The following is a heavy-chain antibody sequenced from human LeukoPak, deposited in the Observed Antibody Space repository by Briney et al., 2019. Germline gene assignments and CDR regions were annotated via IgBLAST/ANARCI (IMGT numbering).Heavy chain of an antibody. Sequence: GRSLRLSCAAPGFTFSSYGMHWVRQAPGKGLEWVAVISYDGSNKYYADSVKGRFTISRDNAKDSLYLQMNSLRAEDTAVYYCARVDYDFWSGYFYWGQGTLVTVSS. CDR2: ISYDGSNK. V-gene: IGHV3-30*03. CDR1: GFTFSSYG. CDR3: ARVDYDFWSGYFY. D-gene: IGHD3-3*01. J-gene: IGHJ4*02.